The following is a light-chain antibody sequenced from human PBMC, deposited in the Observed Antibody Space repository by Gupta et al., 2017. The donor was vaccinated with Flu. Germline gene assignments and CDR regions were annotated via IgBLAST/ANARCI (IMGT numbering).Light chain of an antibody. CDR1: QVVSSNF. CDR2: DAS. V-gene: IGKV3-20*01. Sequence: IVLTRLPGTLSLPPGERATLPCRPSQVVSSNFLAWYQQKPSQAPRLLMSDASYRATGTPDRFSGSGSGTDFTLVINSLEPGDFAVYFCQQFGTIPFTFGPGTRLDIK. CDR3: QQFGTIPFT. J-gene: IGKJ3*01.